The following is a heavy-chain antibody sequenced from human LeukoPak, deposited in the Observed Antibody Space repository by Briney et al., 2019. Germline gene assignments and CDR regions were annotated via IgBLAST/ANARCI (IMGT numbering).Heavy chain of an antibody. J-gene: IGHJ4*02. Sequence: GGSLRLSCAASGFTFSSYWMSWVRQAPGKGLEWVANIKQDGSDKYYLTSVRGRFTISRDNAKNSLFLQMNSLRAEDTAVYYCAKDNLITMIVVVKRRSFDYWGQGTLVTVSS. V-gene: IGHV3-7*03. CDR1: GFTFSSYW. CDR3: AKDNLITMIVVVKRRSFDY. CDR2: IKQDGSDK. D-gene: IGHD3-22*01.